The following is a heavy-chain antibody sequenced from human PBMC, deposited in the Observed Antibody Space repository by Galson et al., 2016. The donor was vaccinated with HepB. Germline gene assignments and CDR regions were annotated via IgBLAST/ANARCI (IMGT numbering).Heavy chain of an antibody. CDR3: ARPYCYGGTCYSGEGNYHYYDGMDV. CDR2: IIPMFGSE. D-gene: IGHD2-15*01. V-gene: IGHV1-69*13. J-gene: IGHJ6*02. CDR1: GGTFGSYG. Sequence: SVKVSCKASGGTFGSYGVSWVRQAPGQGFDWMGGIIPMFGSENYAQKFQGRVTISADESTSTVYMELSSLRPDDTALYYCARPYCYGGTCYSGEGNYHYYDGMDVWGQGTTVTVS.